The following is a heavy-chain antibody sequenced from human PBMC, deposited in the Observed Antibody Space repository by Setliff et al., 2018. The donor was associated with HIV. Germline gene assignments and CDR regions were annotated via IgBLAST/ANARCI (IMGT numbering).Heavy chain of an antibody. CDR1: GFTFINYE. CDR2: ISYSGSAI. CDR3: ARDYLYYNLYNGSPVYGMDV. D-gene: IGHD3-3*01. Sequence: GGSLRLSCTASGFTFINYEMNWVRQAPGKGLEWVAYISYSGSAIHYADSVKGRFTISRDNSKNSLYLQMNSLRAEDTAVYYCARDYLYYNLYNGSPVYGMDVWGQGTTVTVSS. J-gene: IGHJ6*02. V-gene: IGHV3-48*03.